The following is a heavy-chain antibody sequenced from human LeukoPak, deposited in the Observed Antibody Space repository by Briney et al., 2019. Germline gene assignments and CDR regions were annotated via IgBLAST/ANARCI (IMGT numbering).Heavy chain of an antibody. V-gene: IGHV3-23*01. D-gene: IGHD6-13*01. CDR1: GFTFGDYA. Sequence: GGSLRLSCAASGFTFGDYAMSWVRQAPGKGLEWVSSISGSDGTTYYSDSVKGRFTVSRDNSKNTLYLQMNSLSAEDTAVYYCARDLVGQQLVDYWGQGTLVTVSS. CDR2: ISGSDGTT. J-gene: IGHJ4*02. CDR3: ARDLVGQQLVDY.